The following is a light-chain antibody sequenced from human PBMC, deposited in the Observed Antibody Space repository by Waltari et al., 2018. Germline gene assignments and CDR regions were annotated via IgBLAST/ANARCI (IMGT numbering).Light chain of an antibody. CDR1: QSLSSW. V-gene: IGKV1-5*03. CDR3: QQYKSYPYT. J-gene: IGKJ2*01. CDR2: KAS. Sequence: DIQMTQSPSTLSASVGDRVIITCRASQSLSSWLAWYQQKPGKAPKLLIYKASSLESGVPSRFSGSGSGTEFTLTISSLQPDDFATYYCQQYKSYPYTFGQGTKLEI.